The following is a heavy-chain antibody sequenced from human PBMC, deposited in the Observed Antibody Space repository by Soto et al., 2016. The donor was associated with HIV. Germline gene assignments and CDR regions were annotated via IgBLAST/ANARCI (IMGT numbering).Heavy chain of an antibody. CDR3: AKHAKTTVTTHFDY. D-gene: IGHD4-17*01. CDR1: GYSISSGYY. CDR2: IYHSGNT. Sequence: QVQLQESGPGLVKPSETLSLTCAVSGYSISSGYYWGWIRQPPGKGLEWIGSIYHSGNTYYNPSLKSRVTISVDTSKNQFSLKLRSVTAADTAVYYCAKHAKTTVTTHFDYWGQGTLVTVS. J-gene: IGHJ4*02. V-gene: IGHV4-38-2*01.